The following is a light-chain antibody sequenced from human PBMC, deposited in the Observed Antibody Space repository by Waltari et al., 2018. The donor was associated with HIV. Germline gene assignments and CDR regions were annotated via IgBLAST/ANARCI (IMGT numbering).Light chain of an antibody. V-gene: IGLV1-44*01. CDR3: AAWDDSVRGRVV. CDR1: NSNIGSST. CDR2: NNN. J-gene: IGLJ2*01. Sequence: QSVLTQPPSASGTPGQRVTISCSGSNSNIGSSTVNWYQQFSGTAPKLLIYNNNHRPAGVPDRFSGSKSGTSASLAISGLQSEDEADYYCAAWDDSVRGRVVFGGGTKLTVL.